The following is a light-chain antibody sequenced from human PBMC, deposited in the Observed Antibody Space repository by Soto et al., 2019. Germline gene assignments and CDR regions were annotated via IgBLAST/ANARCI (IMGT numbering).Light chain of an antibody. Sequence: IQMTQSPSTLSGSVGDRVTITCRASQGVSTWLAWNQHKPGQAPKLLIYEASKLQSGVPSRFSASGSVRDFTLTITSLQPEDSATYYCQQYYDFRTFGQGTKVEI. CDR3: QQYYDFRT. V-gene: IGKV1-5*03. CDR2: EAS. CDR1: QGVSTW. J-gene: IGKJ1*01.